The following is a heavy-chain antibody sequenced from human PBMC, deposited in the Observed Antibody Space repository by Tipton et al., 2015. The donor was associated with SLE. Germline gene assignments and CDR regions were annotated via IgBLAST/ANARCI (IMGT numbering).Heavy chain of an antibody. Sequence: QSGAEVKKPGASVKVSCKASGYTFTSYYIHWVRQAPGQGLEWMGAINPNGGSTNYAQKFQGRVTMTSDTSTRTFYMGLSSLGSEDTAVYFCASRFSSSWYGYFQHWGQGTLVTVSS. CDR3: ASRFSSSWYGYFQH. V-gene: IGHV1-46*01. J-gene: IGHJ1*01. D-gene: IGHD6-13*01. CDR1: GYTFTSYY. CDR2: INPNGGST.